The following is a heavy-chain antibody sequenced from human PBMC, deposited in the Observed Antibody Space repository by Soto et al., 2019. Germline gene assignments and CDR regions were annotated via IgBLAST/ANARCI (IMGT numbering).Heavy chain of an antibody. CDR3: ARSHDYGGNSEPPYYFDY. Sequence: AVKVSCKASGGTFSSYAISWVRQAPGQGLEWMGGIIPIFGTANYAQKFQGRVTITADESTSTAYMELSSLRSEDTAVYYCARSHDYGGNSEPPYYFDYWGQGTLVTVSS. CDR1: GGTFSSYA. D-gene: IGHD4-17*01. J-gene: IGHJ4*02. CDR2: IIPIFGTA. V-gene: IGHV1-69*13.